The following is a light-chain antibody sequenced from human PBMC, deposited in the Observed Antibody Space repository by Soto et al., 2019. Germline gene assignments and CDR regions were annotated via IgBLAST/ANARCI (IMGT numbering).Light chain of an antibody. J-gene: IGKJ1*01. CDR3: QQRSNWPPET. CDR1: QSVSSY. V-gene: IGKV3-11*01. CDR2: DAS. Sequence: EIVLTQSPATLSLSPGERATLSCRASQSVSSYLAWYQQKPGQDPRLLIYDASNRATGIPARFSGSGSGTDFILTISSLEPEDFAVYYCQQRSNWPPETFGQGTKVEIK.